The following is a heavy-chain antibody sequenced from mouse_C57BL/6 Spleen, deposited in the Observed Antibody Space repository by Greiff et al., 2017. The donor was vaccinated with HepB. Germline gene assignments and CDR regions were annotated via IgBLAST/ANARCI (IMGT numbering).Heavy chain of an antibody. V-gene: IGHV1-55*01. CDR2: IYPGSGST. J-gene: IGHJ2*01. CDR3: ARKGYYYGRGDY. CDR1: GYTFTSYW. D-gene: IGHD1-1*01. Sequence: QVQLQQSGAELVKPGASVKMSCKASGYTFTSYWITWVKQRPGQGLEWIGDIYPGSGSTNYNEKFKSKATLTVDTSSSTAYMQLSSLTSEDSAVYYCARKGYYYGRGDYWGQGTTLTVSS.